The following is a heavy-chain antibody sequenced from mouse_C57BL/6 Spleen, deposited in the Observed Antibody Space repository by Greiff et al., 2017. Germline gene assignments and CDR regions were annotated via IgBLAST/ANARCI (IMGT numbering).Heavy chain of an antibody. D-gene: IGHD1-1*01. J-gene: IGHJ3*01. CDR3: ASSFYENLAY. Sequence: VQLQQSGAELVKPGASVKLSCKASGFTFTDYYMHWVKQRTEQGLEWIGGIDPEDGETKYDPKFKGKATITADTSSNTAYLQLGSLTSEDTAVYYCASSFYENLAYWGQGTLVTVSA. V-gene: IGHV14-2*01. CDR2: IDPEDGET. CDR1: GFTFTDYY.